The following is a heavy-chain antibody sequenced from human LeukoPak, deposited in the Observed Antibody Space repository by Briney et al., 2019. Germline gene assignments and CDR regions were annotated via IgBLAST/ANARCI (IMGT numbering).Heavy chain of an antibody. D-gene: IGHD1-26*01. J-gene: IGHJ3*02. CDR3: ARSGSLGTFDI. V-gene: IGHV5-51*01. Sequence: RRGESLKISCKGSGYSFTNSWIGCVRQMPGKSLEWMGIIYPGDSDTRYSPSFQGQVTISADKAISTAYLQWSGLKASDTAIYYCARSGSLGTFDIWGQGTMVTVSS. CDR1: GYSFTNSW. CDR2: IYPGDSDT.